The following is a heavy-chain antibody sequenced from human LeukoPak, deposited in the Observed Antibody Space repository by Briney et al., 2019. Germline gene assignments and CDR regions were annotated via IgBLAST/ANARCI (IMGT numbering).Heavy chain of an antibody. Sequence: SVKVSCKASGGTFSSYAISWVRQAPGQGLEWMGRIIPIFGPANYAQKFQGRVTITTDESTSTAYMELSSLRSEDTAVYYCARPSGSGWNDAFDIWGQGAMVTVSS. CDR3: ARPSGSGWNDAFDI. J-gene: IGHJ3*02. CDR1: GGTFSSYA. V-gene: IGHV1-69*05. CDR2: IIPIFGPA. D-gene: IGHD6-19*01.